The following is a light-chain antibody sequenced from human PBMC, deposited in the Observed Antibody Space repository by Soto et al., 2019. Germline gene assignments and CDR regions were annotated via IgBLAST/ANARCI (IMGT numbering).Light chain of an antibody. V-gene: IGKV1-9*01. CDR3: QQLNTYPLT. CDR2: AAS. Sequence: DIQLTQSPSFLSASVGDRVTITCRASQGISSYLAWYQQKPGKAPKLLIYAASTLQGGVPSRFSGSESGTEFTLTISSLQPEDFATYYCQQLNTYPLTSGGGTKVDIK. J-gene: IGKJ4*01. CDR1: QGISSY.